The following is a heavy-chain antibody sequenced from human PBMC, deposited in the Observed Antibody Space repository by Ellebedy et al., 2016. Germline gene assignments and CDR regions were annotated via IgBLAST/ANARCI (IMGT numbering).Heavy chain of an antibody. Sequence: ASVKVSCKASGYTFGSYGISWVRQAPGQGLEWMAWISPYSGNTKYAQKLQGRVTMTADTSTSTAYMELTSLTSDDTAVYYCATILVSGRWYFDWWGQGTLVTVSS. CDR3: ATILVSGRWYFDW. CDR1: GYTFGSYG. D-gene: IGHD6-19*01. V-gene: IGHV1-18*01. CDR2: ISPYSGNT. J-gene: IGHJ4*02.